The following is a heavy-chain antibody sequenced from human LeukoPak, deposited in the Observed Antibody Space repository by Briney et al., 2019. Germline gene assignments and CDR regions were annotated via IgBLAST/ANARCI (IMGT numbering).Heavy chain of an antibody. D-gene: IGHD3-10*01. Sequence: GRSLRPSCAASGFTFNNAWMTWVRQAPGKGLEWVGRIKSKNDGGTTDYAAPVKGRFIISRDDPKNTVSLQMNSLKTEDTAVYYCTTHYASGSLDWGQGTLVTVSS. CDR3: TTHYASGSLD. V-gene: IGHV3-15*01. CDR1: GFTFNNAW. J-gene: IGHJ4*02. CDR2: IKSKNDGGTT.